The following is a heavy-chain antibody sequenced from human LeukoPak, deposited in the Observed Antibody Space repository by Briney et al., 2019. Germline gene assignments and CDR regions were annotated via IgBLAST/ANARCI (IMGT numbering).Heavy chain of an antibody. CDR2: INPNSGGT. D-gene: IGHD2-2*01. J-gene: IGHJ4*02. CDR3: ARERAPQGYCSSTSCYHFDY. Sequence: GASVKVSCKASGYTFTGYYMHWVRQAPGQGLEWMGWINPNSGGTNYAQKLQGWVTMTRDTSISTAYMELSRLRSDDTAVYYCARERAPQGYCSSTSCYHFDYWGQGTLVTVSS. CDR1: GYTFTGYY. V-gene: IGHV1-2*04.